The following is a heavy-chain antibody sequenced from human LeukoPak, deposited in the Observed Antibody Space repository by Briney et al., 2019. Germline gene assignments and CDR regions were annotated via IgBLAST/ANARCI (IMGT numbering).Heavy chain of an antibody. CDR2: IYTSGST. Sequence: SETLSLTCTVSGGSISSYYWSWIRQPAGKGLEWIGRIYTSGSTNYNPSLKSRVTMSVDTSKNQFSLKLSSVTAADTAVYYCASGDSSGYYYGNPFDYWGQGTLVTVSS. V-gene: IGHV4-4*07. CDR1: GGSISSYY. J-gene: IGHJ4*02. D-gene: IGHD3-22*01. CDR3: ASGDSSGYYYGNPFDY.